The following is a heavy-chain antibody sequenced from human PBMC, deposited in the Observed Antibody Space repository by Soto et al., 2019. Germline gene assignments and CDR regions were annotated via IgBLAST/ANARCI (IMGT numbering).Heavy chain of an antibody. CDR3: RVATIGYFDY. V-gene: IGHV4-39*01. CDR1: GGSISSSSYY. D-gene: IGHD5-12*01. Sequence: SETLSLTCTVSGGSISSSSYYWGWIRQPPGKGLEWIGSIYYSGSTYYNPSLKSRVTISVDTSKNQFSLKLSSVTAADTAVYYCRVATIGYFDYWGQGTLVTVSS. J-gene: IGHJ4*02. CDR2: IYYSGST.